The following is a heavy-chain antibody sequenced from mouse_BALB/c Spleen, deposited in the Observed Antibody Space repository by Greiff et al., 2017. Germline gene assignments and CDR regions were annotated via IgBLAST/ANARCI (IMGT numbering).Heavy chain of an antibody. J-gene: IGHJ4*01. CDR2: IWSGGST. D-gene: IGHD1-2*01. CDR1: GFSLTSYG. V-gene: IGHV2-2*02. CDR3: ARNHGLYAMDY. Sequence: VQLVESGPGLVQPSQSLSITCTVSGFSLTSYGVHWVRQSPGKGLEWLGVIWSGGSTDYNAAFISRLSISKDNSKSQVFFKMNSLQANDTAIYYCARNHGLYAMDYWGQGTSVTVSS.